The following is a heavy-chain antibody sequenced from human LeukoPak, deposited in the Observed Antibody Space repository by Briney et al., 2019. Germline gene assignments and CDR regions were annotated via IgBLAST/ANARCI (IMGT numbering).Heavy chain of an antibody. V-gene: IGHV4-31*03. CDR2: IYYSGST. D-gene: IGHD3-22*01. J-gene: IGHJ5*02. CDR1: GGSISSGGYY. CDR3: ARAPGRYDSSGYGLWFDP. Sequence: SETLSLTCTVSGGSISSGGYYWSCIRQHPGKGLEWIVYIYYSGSTYYNPSLKSRVTISVDTSKNQFSLKLSSVTAADTAVYYCARAPGRYDSSGYGLWFDPWGQATLVTVSS.